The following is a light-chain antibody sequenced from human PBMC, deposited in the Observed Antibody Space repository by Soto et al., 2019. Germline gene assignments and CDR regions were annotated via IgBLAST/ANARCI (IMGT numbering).Light chain of an antibody. CDR2: DTT. CDR1: SSNIGNNH. CDR3: GAWDSSPNAFV. Sequence: QSARTQPPSVSAAPGQKVTISCSGVSSNIGNNHVSWYQHLPGTAPKLLIYDTTKRPSGIPDRFSVSKSGTSATLVITGLQTGDEADYYCGAWDSSPNAFVFGTGTKVTVL. V-gene: IGLV1-51*01. J-gene: IGLJ1*01.